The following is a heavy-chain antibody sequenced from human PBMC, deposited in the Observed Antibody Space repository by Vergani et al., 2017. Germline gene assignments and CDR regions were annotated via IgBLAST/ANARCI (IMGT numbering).Heavy chain of an antibody. CDR2: IYHSGST. Sequence: QVQLQESGPGLVKPSETLSLTCTVSGYSISSGYYWGWIRQPPGKGLEWIGSIYHSGSTYYNPSLKSRVTISVDTSKNQFSLKLSSVTAADTAVYYCARLAAEKAFDIWGQGTMVTVSS. CDR3: ARLAAEKAFDI. CDR1: GYSISSGYY. D-gene: IGHD6-13*01. V-gene: IGHV4-38-2*02. J-gene: IGHJ3*02.